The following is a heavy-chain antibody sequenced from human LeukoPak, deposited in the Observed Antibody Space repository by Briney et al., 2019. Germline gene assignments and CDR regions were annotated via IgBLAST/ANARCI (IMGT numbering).Heavy chain of an antibody. CDR2: TRNKANSYTT. Sequence: GGSLRLSCAASGFTFSDHYMDWVRQAPGKGLEWVGRTRNKANSYTTEYAASVKGRFTISRDDSKNSLYLQMNSLKTEDTAVYYCARERGYYDSSGYYPYYYYYYMDVWGKGTTVTISS. V-gene: IGHV3-72*01. J-gene: IGHJ6*03. CDR1: GFTFSDHY. D-gene: IGHD3-22*01. CDR3: ARERGYYDSSGYYPYYYYYYMDV.